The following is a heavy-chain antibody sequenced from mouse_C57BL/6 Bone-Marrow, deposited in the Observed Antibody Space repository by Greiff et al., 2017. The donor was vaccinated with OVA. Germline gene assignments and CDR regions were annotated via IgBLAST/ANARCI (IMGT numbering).Heavy chain of an antibody. V-gene: IGHV10-1*01. CDR2: IRSKSNNYAT. Sequence: EVHLVESGGGLVQPKGSLKLSCAASGFSFNTYAMNCVRQAPGKGLEWVARIRSKSNNYATYYADSVKDRFTNSRDDAESMLYLQMNNVKTEDTAMYYCVGLRFAYWGQGTLVTVSA. CDR1: GFSFNTYA. J-gene: IGHJ3*01. CDR3: VGLRFAY.